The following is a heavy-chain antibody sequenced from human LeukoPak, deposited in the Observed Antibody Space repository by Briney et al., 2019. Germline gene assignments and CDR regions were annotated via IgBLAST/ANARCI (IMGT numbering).Heavy chain of an antibody. CDR3: ARTSDDYGDSNAFDI. V-gene: IGHV4-59*08. CDR1: GGSISTYY. J-gene: IGHJ3*02. Sequence: PSETLSLTCTVSGGSISTYYWSWIRQPPGRGLECIGYIYYSGSTNYNPSLKSRVTISVDTSKNQFSLKLSSVTAADTAVYYCARTSDDYGDSNAFDIWGQGTMVTVSS. CDR2: IYYSGST. D-gene: IGHD4-17*01.